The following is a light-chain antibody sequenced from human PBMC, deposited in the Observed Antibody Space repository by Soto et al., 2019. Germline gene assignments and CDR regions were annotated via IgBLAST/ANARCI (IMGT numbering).Light chain of an antibody. V-gene: IGLV2-14*01. J-gene: IGLJ1*01. Sequence: QSSLTQPDSVSGSPGQSITISCTGTISDVGGYDYVSWYQLHPGKAPKLMVFEVNNRPSGVSYRFSGSKSGNTASLTISGLQAEDEADYFCSSYSISTAYLFGTGTKVTVL. CDR2: EVN. CDR3: SSYSISTAYL. CDR1: ISDVGGYDY.